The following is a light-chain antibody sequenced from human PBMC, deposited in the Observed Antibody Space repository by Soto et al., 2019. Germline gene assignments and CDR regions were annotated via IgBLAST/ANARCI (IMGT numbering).Light chain of an antibody. J-gene: IGKJ5*01. CDR1: QSVSSN. CDR2: DAS. Sequence: EIVITQSASTLSVSPGERATLSCRASQSVSSNFVAWYQEKPGQAPRLLIYDASKRATGIPARFSGSGSGTDFTLTISSLEPEDFAVYYCQHRSSWPITLGQGTRLEI. CDR3: QHRSSWPIT. V-gene: IGKV3-11*01.